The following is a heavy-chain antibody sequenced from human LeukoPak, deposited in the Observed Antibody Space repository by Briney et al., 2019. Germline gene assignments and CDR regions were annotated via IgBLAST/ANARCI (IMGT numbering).Heavy chain of an antibody. V-gene: IGHV1-69*05. CDR1: GGTFSSYA. D-gene: IGHD2-21*02. CDR2: IIPIFGTA. CDR3: ADHVVVTAVGYYYYYYYMDV. J-gene: IGHJ6*03. Sequence: SVKVSCKASGGTFSSYAISWVRQAPGQGLEWMGRIIPIFGTANYAQKFHGRVTLTTHKSTSTAYMELSSLRSEDTAVYYCADHVVVTAVGYYYYYYYMDVWGKGTTVTVSS.